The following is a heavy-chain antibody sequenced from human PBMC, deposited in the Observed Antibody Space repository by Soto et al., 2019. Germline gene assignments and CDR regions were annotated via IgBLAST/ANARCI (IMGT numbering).Heavy chain of an antibody. J-gene: IGHJ5*02. D-gene: IGHD3-16*01. V-gene: IGHV3-30*04. Sequence: GGSLRLSCAASGFTFSNYAMHWVRQAPGKGLNWVAVISSDGRETHYADSVQGRFTISRDNSKSTLYLQINSLRPDDTAVYYCTKYYRRQVSNWFDAWGQGTLVTVSS. CDR1: GFTFSNYA. CDR2: ISSDGRET. CDR3: TKYYRRQVSNWFDA.